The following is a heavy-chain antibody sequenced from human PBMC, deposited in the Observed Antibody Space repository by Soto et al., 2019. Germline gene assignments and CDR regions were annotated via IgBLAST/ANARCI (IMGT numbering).Heavy chain of an antibody. CDR1: GFTFSSYA. CDR2: ISGSGGST. CDR3: ATHIFSGWYVADPTDLYYFDY. D-gene: IGHD6-19*01. Sequence: HPRGSLRLSCAASGFTFSSYAMSWVRQAPGKGLEWVSAISGSGGSTYYADSVKGRFTISRDNSKNTLYLQMNSLRAEDTAVYYCATHIFSGWYVADPTDLYYFDYWGQGTLVTVSS. J-gene: IGHJ4*02. V-gene: IGHV3-23*01.